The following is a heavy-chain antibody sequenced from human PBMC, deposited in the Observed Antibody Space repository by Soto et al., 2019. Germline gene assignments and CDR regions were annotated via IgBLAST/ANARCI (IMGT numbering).Heavy chain of an antibody. Sequence: QVQLVESGGGLVQPERSLRLSCAASGFTFRNHGMHWVRQAPGKGLEWVAVIWYDESHEFYADSVKGRFSISRDNAKNTLYLQMNSLRAEDTAMYYCARDRSEFARWFDRWGQGTLVTVPS. V-gene: IGHV3-33*01. J-gene: IGHJ5*02. CDR2: IWYDESHE. D-gene: IGHD2-21*01. CDR3: ARDRSEFARWFDR. CDR1: GFTFRNHG.